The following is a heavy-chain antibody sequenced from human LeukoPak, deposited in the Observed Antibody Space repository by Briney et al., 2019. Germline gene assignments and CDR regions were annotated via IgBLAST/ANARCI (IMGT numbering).Heavy chain of an antibody. CDR3: ARPYYYDSRIDP. V-gene: IGHV4-30-4*01. CDR1: GGSISSGDCY. Sequence: SETLSLTCTVSGGSISSGDCYWSWIRQPPGQGLEWIAYMYHSGSTYCNPSLKSRVTMSADTSKNQLSLKLSSVTAADTAVYYCARPYYYDSRIDPWGQGILVTVSS. D-gene: IGHD3-22*01. CDR2: MYHSGST. J-gene: IGHJ5*02.